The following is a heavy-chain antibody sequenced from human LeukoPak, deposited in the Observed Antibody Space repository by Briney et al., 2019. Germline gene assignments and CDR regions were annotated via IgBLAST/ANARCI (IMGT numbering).Heavy chain of an antibody. CDR2: IYHSGST. D-gene: IGHD6-19*01. Sequence: SETLSLTCTVSGYSISSGYYWGWIRQPPGKGLEWIGSIYHSGSTYYNPSLKSRVTISVDRSKNQFSLKLSSVTAADTAVYYCARVPRGLGQGAFDIWGQGTMVTVSS. CDR3: ARVPRGLGQGAFDI. V-gene: IGHV4-38-2*02. CDR1: GYSISSGYY. J-gene: IGHJ3*02.